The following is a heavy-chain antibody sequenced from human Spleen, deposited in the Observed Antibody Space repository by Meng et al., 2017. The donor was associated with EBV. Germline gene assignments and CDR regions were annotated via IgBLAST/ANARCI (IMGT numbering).Heavy chain of an antibody. CDR2: ISGSASST. J-gene: IGHJ4*02. Sequence: VQLLVPGGGLLPPGGSLRLSCTVSGFTLSSYGMSWVRQSPVKGLEWVAAISGSASSTYYVDSVKGRFTISRDNFKDTLYLQMSSLRADGTAVYYCAKHGAATIYEQWFGTNWGQGSLVTVSS. V-gene: IGHV3-23*01. CDR1: GFTLSSYG. CDR3: AKHGAATIYEQWFGTN. D-gene: IGHD3-10*01.